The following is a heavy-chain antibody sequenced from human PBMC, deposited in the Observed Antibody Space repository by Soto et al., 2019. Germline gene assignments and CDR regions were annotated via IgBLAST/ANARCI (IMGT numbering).Heavy chain of an antibody. CDR3: ANPDYYYFDY. CDR1: GFTFSSYG. Sequence: PGGSLRLSCAASGFTFSSYGMHWVRQAPGKGLEWVAVISYDGSNKYYADSVKGRFTISRDNSKNTLYLQMNSLRAEDTAAYYCANPDYYYFDYWGHGTLVTVSS. CDR2: ISYDGSNK. V-gene: IGHV3-30*18. J-gene: IGHJ4*01. D-gene: IGHD4-17*01.